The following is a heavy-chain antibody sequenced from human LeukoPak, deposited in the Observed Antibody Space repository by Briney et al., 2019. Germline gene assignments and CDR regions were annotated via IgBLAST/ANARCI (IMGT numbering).Heavy chain of an antibody. J-gene: IGHJ4*02. CDR3: ARLVTAVSSFDY. CDR2: ISSGSSTI. V-gene: IGHV3-48*04. CDR1: GFTFSSYS. D-gene: IGHD2-21*02. Sequence: PGGSLRLSCAASGFTFSSYSMNWVRQAPGKGLEWVSYISSGSSTIYYADSVKGRFTISRDNAKNSLYLQMKSLRAEDTAVYYCARLVTAVSSFDYWGQGALVTVSS.